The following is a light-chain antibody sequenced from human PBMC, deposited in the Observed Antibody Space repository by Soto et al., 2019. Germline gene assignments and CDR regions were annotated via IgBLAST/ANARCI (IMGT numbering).Light chain of an antibody. CDR2: GAS. J-gene: IGKJ1*01. CDR1: QSVSSN. Sequence: EIVMTQSPATLSVSPGERATLSRRASQSVSSNLAWYQQKPGQAPRLLIYGASTRATGIPARFSGSGSGTEFTLTISSLQSEDFAVYYCQQYNNWPPEGTFGQGTKVEIK. CDR3: QQYNNWPPEGT. V-gene: IGKV3-15*01.